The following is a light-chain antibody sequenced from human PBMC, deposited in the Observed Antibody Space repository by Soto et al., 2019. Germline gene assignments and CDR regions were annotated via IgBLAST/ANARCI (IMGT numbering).Light chain of an antibody. CDR3: QQCNHPFT. Sequence: DIQMTQSPSTLSASVGDRVAITCRASQNIGSRLAWYQQKPDEAPKLLIYDASSLESGVPLRFGGSGSGTDFTLTISRLQPDDFATDYCQQCNHPFTFGGGTKVESK. V-gene: IGKV1-5*01. J-gene: IGKJ4*01. CDR1: QNIGSR. CDR2: DAS.